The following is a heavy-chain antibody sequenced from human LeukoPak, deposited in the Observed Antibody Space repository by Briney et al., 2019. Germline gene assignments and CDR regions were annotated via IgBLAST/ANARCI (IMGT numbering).Heavy chain of an antibody. Sequence: GGSLRLSCAASGFTFSSYAMSWVRQAPGKGLEWVSAICGSGGSKYYADSVKGRFTISRDNSKNTLYLQMNSLRAEDTAVYYCANPPRGYGDFCGGDCFTSYFDYWGQGTLVTVSS. CDR1: GFTFSSYA. D-gene: IGHD2-21*02. J-gene: IGHJ4*02. V-gene: IGHV3-23*01. CDR2: ICGSGGSK. CDR3: ANPPRGYGDFCGGDCFTSYFDY.